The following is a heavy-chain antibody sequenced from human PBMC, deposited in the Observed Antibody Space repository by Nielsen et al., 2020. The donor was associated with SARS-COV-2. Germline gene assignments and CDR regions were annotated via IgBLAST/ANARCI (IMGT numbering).Heavy chain of an antibody. V-gene: IGHV4-34*01. CDR3: ARGRPFRTSIAARPRGFDY. D-gene: IGHD6-6*01. CDR1: GGSFSGYY. CDR2: INHSGST. J-gene: IGHJ4*02. Sequence: SETLSLTCAVYGGSFSGYYWSWIRQPPGKGLEWIGEINHSGSTNYNPSLESRVTISVDTSKNQFSPKLSSVTAADTAVYYCARGRPFRTSIAARPRGFDYWGQGALVTVSS.